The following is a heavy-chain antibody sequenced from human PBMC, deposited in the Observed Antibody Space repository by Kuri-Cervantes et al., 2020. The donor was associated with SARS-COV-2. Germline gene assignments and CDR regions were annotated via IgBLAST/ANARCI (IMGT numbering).Heavy chain of an antibody. CDR2: IYYSGRT. CDR1: GGSISSSSYD. J-gene: IGHJ5*02. D-gene: IGHD3-3*01. CDR3: ARQMMSSITIFGVVFTRKWFDP. V-gene: IGHV4-39*01. Sequence: SETLSPTCTVSGGSISSSSYDWGWIRRPPGKGLEWIGSIYYSGRTHYNPSINSPVTISVDTSKNQFSLKLSSVPAADTAVYYCARQMMSSITIFGVVFTRKWFDPWGQGTLVTVSS.